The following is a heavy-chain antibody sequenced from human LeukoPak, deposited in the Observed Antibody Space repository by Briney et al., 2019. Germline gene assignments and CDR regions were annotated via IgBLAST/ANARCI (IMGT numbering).Heavy chain of an antibody. CDR3: AKDLDSSGYYLTFDY. D-gene: IGHD3-22*01. CDR2: ISGSGGST. V-gene: IGHV3-23*01. Sequence: GGSLRLSCAASGFTFSSYAMSWVRQAPGKGLEWVSAISGSGGSTYDADSVKGRFTISRDNSKNTLYLQMNSLRAEDTAVYYCAKDLDSSGYYLTFDYWGQGTLVTASS. CDR1: GFTFSSYA. J-gene: IGHJ4*02.